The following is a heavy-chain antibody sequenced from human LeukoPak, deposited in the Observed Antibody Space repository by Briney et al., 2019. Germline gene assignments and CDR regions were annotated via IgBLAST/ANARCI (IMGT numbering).Heavy chain of an antibody. CDR1: GFTFSNGW. V-gene: IGHV3-23*01. J-gene: IGHJ4*02. CDR2: ISSNGVTT. Sequence: GGSLRLSCVASGFTFSNGWMSWVRQAPGKGLEWVSAISSNGVTTYYADSVKGRFTISRDNSNNTLYLQMNSLRTEDTALYYCARRYLYFDFWGQGTLVSVSS. CDR3: ARRYLYFDF. D-gene: IGHD2-2*02.